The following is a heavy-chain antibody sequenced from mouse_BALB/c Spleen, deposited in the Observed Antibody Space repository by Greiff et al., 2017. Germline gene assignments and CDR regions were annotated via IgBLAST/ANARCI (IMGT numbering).Heavy chain of an antibody. CDR3: ARDVWFAY. V-gene: IGHV5-6-5*01. Sequence: EVKVEESGGGLVKPGGSLKLSCAASGFTFSSYAMSWVRQTPEKRLEWVASISSGGSTYYPDSVKGRFTISRDNARNILYLQMSSLRSEDTAMYYCARDVWFAYWGQGTLVTVSA. J-gene: IGHJ3*01. CDR1: GFTFSSYA. CDR2: ISSGGST.